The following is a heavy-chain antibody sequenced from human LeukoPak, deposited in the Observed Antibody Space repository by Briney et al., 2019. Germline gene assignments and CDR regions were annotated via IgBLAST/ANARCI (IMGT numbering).Heavy chain of an antibody. V-gene: IGHV3-23*01. CDR3: AKGEYWDGDYDLDYFDY. Sequence: SGGSLRLSCAASGFTFSSYAMSWVRQAPGKGLEWVSAISGSGGSTYYADSVKGRFTISRDNSKNTLYLQTNSLRAEDTAVYYCAKGEYWDGDYDLDYFDYWGQGTLVTVSS. CDR1: GFTFSSYA. D-gene: IGHD4-17*01. CDR2: ISGSGGST. J-gene: IGHJ4*02.